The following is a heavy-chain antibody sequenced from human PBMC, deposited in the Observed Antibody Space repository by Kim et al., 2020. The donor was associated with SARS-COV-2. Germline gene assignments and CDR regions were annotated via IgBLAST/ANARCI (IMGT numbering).Heavy chain of an antibody. J-gene: IGHJ4*02. CDR3: ARGVGGLFDY. CDR1: GFSFSDYY. V-gene: IGHV3-11*05. Sequence: GGSLRLSCAASGFSFSDYYMSWIRQAPGRGLEWVSYISNSNTYKNYTDSVKGRFTVSRDNAKKSLSLQLNSLRAEDTAVYYCARGVGGLFDYWGRGILVTVSS. CDR2: ISNSNTYK. D-gene: IGHD6-19*01.